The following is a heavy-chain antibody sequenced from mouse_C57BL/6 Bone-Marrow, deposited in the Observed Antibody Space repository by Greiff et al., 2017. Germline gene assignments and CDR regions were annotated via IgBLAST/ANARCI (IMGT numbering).Heavy chain of an antibody. J-gene: IGHJ3*01. V-gene: IGHV1-81*01. CDR1: GYTFTSYG. D-gene: IGHD2-5*01. CDR3: ARGARSNGAWFAY. Sequence: VQLQQSGAELARPGASVKLSCKASGYTFTSYGMSWVKQRTGQGLEWIGEIYPRSGNTYYNEKFKGKATLTADKSSSTAYMERRSLTSEDSAVXFCARGARSNGAWFAYWGQGTLVTVSA. CDR2: IYPRSGNT.